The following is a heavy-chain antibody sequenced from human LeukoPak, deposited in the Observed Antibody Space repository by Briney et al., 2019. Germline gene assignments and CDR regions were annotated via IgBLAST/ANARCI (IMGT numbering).Heavy chain of an antibody. D-gene: IGHD7-27*01. V-gene: IGHV3-53*01. CDR2: IYSGGST. CDR1: GFTVSSNY. CDR3: ARATRHPVNWVEYCFDY. Sequence: GGSLRLSCAASGFTVSSNYMSWVRQAPGKGLEWVSVIYSGGSTYYADSVKGRFTISRDNSKNTLYLQMNSLRAEDTAVYYCARATRHPVNWVEYCFDYWGQGTLVTVSS. J-gene: IGHJ4*02.